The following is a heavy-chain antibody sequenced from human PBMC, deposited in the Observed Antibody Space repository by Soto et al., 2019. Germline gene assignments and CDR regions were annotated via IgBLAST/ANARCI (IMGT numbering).Heavy chain of an antibody. CDR3: AGQSSWYYFDY. D-gene: IGHD6-13*01. V-gene: IGHV3-30*03. CDR1: GFTFSSYG. CDR2: ISYDGSNK. J-gene: IGHJ4*02. Sequence: GGSLRLSCAASGFTFSSYGMHWVRQAPGKGLEWVAVISYDGSNKYYADSVKGRFTISRDNSKNTLYLQMNSLRAEDTAVYYCAGQSSWYYFDYWGQGTLVTVSS.